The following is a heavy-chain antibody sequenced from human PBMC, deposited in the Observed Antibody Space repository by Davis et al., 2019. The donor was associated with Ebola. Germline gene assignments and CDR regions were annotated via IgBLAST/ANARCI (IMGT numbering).Heavy chain of an antibody. J-gene: IGHJ5*02. CDR1: GYTFTNYD. V-gene: IGHV1-8*01. CDR2: MNPNSANT. CDR3: ARGRKVAKMGSWFDP. D-gene: IGHD5-12*01. Sequence: ASVQVSCKASGYTFTNYDVHWVRQGTGQGLEWIAWMNPNSANTGYGQKFQGRVTMTRNTSISTAYMELSSLTSEDTAVYYCARGRKVAKMGSWFDPWGQGTLVTVSS.